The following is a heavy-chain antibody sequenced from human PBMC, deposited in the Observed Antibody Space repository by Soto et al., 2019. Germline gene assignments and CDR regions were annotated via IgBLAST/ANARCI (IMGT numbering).Heavy chain of an antibody. D-gene: IGHD1-26*01. V-gene: IGHV3-30*18. Sequence: GGSLRLSCAASGFTFSSYGMHWVRQAPGKGLEWVAVISYDGSNKYYADSVKGRFTISRDNSKNTLYLQMNSLRAEDTAVYYCAKDRIHSGSYWLDYYYGMDVWGQGTTVTVSS. CDR2: ISYDGSNK. CDR1: GFTFSSYG. CDR3: AKDRIHSGSYWLDYYYGMDV. J-gene: IGHJ6*02.